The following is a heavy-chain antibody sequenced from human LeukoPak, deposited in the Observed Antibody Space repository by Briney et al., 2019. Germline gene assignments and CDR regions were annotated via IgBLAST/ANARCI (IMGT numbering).Heavy chain of an antibody. V-gene: IGHV1-2*02. Sequence: ASVKVSCKAFGYTFTGYYMHWVRQAPGQGLEWMGWINPNSGGTNYAQKFQGRVTMTRDTSINTAYMELSRLRSDDTAVYYCARVAQEVWFGELLDYWGQGTLVIVSS. CDR1: GYTFTGYY. CDR2: INPNSGGT. J-gene: IGHJ4*02. CDR3: ARVAQEVWFGELLDY. D-gene: IGHD3-10*01.